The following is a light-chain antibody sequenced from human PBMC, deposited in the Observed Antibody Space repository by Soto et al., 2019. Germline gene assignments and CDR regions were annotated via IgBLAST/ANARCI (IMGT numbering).Light chain of an antibody. CDR1: QSVSSY. V-gene: IGKV3-15*01. CDR3: QQYNNWPRT. Sequence: EIVLTQSPGTLSLSPGERATLSCRASQSVSSYLAWYQQKPGKAPRLLIYGASTRATGIPARFSGSGSGTEFTLTINSLQSEDFAVYYCQQYNNWPRTFGQGTKVDIK. J-gene: IGKJ1*01. CDR2: GAS.